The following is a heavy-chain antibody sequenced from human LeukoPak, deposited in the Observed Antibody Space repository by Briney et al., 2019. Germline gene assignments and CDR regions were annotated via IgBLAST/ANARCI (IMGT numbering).Heavy chain of an antibody. CDR2: ISSSSTI. J-gene: IGHJ5*02. CDR3: ARDSPASPLGA. V-gene: IGHV3-48*01. Sequence: PGGSLRLSCAASGFTFSSYSMNWVRQAPGKGLEWVSYISSSSTIYYADSVKGRFTISRDNAKNSLYLQMNSLRAEDTAVYYCARDSPASPLGAWGQGTLVTVSS. D-gene: IGHD3-16*01. CDR1: GFTFSSYS.